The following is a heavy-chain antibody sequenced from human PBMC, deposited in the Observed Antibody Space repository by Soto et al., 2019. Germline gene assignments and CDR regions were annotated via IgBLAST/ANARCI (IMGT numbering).Heavy chain of an antibody. V-gene: IGHV4-59*01. CDR2: IFYSGTT. D-gene: IGHD1-1*01. CDR1: GDSISSYY. J-gene: IGHJ5*02. CDR3: ARGYSNKWNLNWFDH. Sequence: SETLSLTCTISGDSISSYYWSWIRQPPGKGPEWIGYIFYSGTTNYNPSLKSRLSISIDTSNNQFSLRLTSLTAADTAVYFCARGYSNKWNLNWFDHWGQGTLVTVSS.